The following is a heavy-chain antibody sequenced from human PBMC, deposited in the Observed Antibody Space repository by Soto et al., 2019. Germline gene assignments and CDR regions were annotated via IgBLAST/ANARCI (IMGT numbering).Heavy chain of an antibody. Sequence: SETLSLTCTVSGCSISSGSYYWGWIRQPPGKGLEWIGSIYYSGSTYYNPSLKSRVTISVDTSMNQFSLKLSSVTAADTAVYYCARHQRHYDILTGYYRGYGMDVWGQGTTVT. CDR1: GCSISSGSYY. CDR2: IYYSGST. J-gene: IGHJ6*02. V-gene: IGHV4-39*01. D-gene: IGHD3-9*01. CDR3: ARHQRHYDILTGYYRGYGMDV.